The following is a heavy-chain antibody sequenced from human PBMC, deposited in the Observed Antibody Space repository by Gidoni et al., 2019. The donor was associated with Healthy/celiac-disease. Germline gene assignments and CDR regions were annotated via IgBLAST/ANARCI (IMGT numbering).Heavy chain of an antibody. V-gene: IGHV4-61*02. CDR3: ARAPLTVTTIYFDY. CDR1: GGSISSGSYY. D-gene: IGHD4-17*01. J-gene: IGHJ4*02. CDR2: IYTSGST. Sequence: QVQLQESGPGLVKPSQTLSLTCTVSGGSISSGSYYWSWIRQPAGKGLEWIGRIYTSGSTNYNPSLKSRVTISVDTSKNQFSLKLSSVTAADTAVYYCARAPLTVTTIYFDYWGQGTLVTVSS.